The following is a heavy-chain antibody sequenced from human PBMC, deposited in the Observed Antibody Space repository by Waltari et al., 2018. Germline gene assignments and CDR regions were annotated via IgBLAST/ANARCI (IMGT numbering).Heavy chain of an antibody. Sequence: QVQLQEAGPGLMKPSETLSLTCAVSGYSLSSGYYWGWLRHPPGKGLEWLGSIYHSGSTYYTPSLKSRVTISVDTSKNQFSLQLSSVTAADTAVYYCARRSRVVLWFRESYYFDYWGQGTLVTVSS. CDR3: ARRSRVVLWFRESYYFDY. CDR1: GYSLSSGYY. CDR2: IYHSGST. J-gene: IGHJ4*02. V-gene: IGHV4-38-2*01. D-gene: IGHD3-10*01.